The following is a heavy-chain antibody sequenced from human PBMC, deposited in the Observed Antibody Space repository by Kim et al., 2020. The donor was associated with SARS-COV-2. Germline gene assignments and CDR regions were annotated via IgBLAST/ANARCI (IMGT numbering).Heavy chain of an antibody. CDR1: GFTFRNYA. J-gene: IGHJ4*03. V-gene: IGHV3-23*01. Sequence: GGSLRLSCVASGFTFRNYAMSWVRQAPGKGLAWVSTISGSGDSTYYADSVKGRFTISRDNSKNTLYLQMNSLRAEDTALYYCAKDQSYCSGGSCFGSWG. CDR3: AKDQSYCSGGSCFGS. D-gene: IGHD2-15*01. CDR2: ISGSGDST.